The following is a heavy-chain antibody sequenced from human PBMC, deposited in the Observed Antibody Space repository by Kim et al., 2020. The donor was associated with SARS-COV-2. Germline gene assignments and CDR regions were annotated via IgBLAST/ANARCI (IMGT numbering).Heavy chain of an antibody. CDR2: INHSGST. CDR1: GGSFSGYY. J-gene: IGHJ6*02. CDR3: AGGLSYYGSGSTYYYYGMDV. D-gene: IGHD3-10*01. Sequence: SETLSLTCAVYGGSFSGYYWSWIRQPPGKGLEWIGEINHSGSTNYNPSLKSRVTISVDTSKNQFSLKLSSVTAADTAVYYCAGGLSYYGSGSTYYYYGMDVWGQGTTVTVSS. V-gene: IGHV4-34*01.